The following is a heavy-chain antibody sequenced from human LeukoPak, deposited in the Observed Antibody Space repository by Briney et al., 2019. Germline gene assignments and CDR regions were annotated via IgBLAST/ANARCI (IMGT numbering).Heavy chain of an antibody. CDR2: IIPIFGTA. CDR1: GGAFSSYA. Sequence: GSSVKVSCKASGGAFSSYAISWVRQAPGQGLEWMGRIIPIFGTANYAQKFQCRVTITTDESTSTAYMELSSLRSEDTAVYYCARARSKPNDFWSGYAAFDYWGQGTLVTVSS. CDR3: ARARSKPNDFWSGYAAFDY. D-gene: IGHD3-3*01. V-gene: IGHV1-69*05. J-gene: IGHJ4*02.